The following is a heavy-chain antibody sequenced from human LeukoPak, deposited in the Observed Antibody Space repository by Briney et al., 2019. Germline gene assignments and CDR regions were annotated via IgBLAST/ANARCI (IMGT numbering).Heavy chain of an antibody. V-gene: IGHV3-23*01. CDR1: ALTSSRDA. D-gene: IGHD3-10*01. J-gene: IGHJ4*02. CDR3: AKKPKPTSSGSYDY. Sequence: GGALRRSSPAPALTSSRDAMRWVRPAPGKGREWVAAISGSVGSTYYADSVKGRFTISRDNSKNTLYLQMNSLRAEDTAVYYCAKKPKPTSSGSYDYWGQGTLVTVSS. CDR2: ISGSVGST.